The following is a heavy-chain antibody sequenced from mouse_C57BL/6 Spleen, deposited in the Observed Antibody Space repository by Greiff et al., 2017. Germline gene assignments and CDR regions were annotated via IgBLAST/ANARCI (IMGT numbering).Heavy chain of an antibody. CDR3: ARWGDGSSSGGTETWLAY. Sequence: QVQLQQSGPELVKPGASVKISCKASGYAFSSSWMNWVKQRPGKGLEWIGRIYPGDGDTNYNGKFKGKATLTADKSSSTAYMQLSSLTSEDSAVYFCARWGDGSSSGGTETWLAYWGQGTLVTVSA. J-gene: IGHJ3*01. CDR2: IYPGDGDT. V-gene: IGHV1-82*01. CDR1: GYAFSSSW. D-gene: IGHD1-1*01.